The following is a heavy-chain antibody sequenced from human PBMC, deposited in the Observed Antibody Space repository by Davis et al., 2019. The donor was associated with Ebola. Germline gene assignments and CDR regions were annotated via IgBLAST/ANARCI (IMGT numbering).Heavy chain of an antibody. Sequence: AASVKVSCKASGYTFTSYYMHWVRQAPGQGLEWMGIINPSGGSTSYAQKFQGRVTMTRDPSTSTVYMELSSLRSEDTVVYYCAGSWTTATLAYWGQGTLVTVSS. V-gene: IGHV1-46*01. J-gene: IGHJ4*02. D-gene: IGHD6-13*01. CDR3: AGSWTTATLAY. CDR1: GYTFTSYY. CDR2: INPSGGST.